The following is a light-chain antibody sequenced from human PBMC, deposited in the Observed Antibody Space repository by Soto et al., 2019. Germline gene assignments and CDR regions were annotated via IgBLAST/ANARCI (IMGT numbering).Light chain of an antibody. Sequence: DIQLTQSPSTLTASVGDRVTIGCRASESISYWLAWYQQKPGKAPKLLIYDASSLRSGVQSRFSGSGSGTEFTLTISTLQPDDFATDYCQQYDSYSNPFGQGTQLEIK. CDR1: ESISYW. J-gene: IGKJ2*01. CDR3: QQYDSYSNP. V-gene: IGKV1-5*01. CDR2: DAS.